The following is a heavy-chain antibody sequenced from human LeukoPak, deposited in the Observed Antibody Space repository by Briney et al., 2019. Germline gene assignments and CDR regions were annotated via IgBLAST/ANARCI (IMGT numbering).Heavy chain of an antibody. Sequence: PSETLSLTCTVSGGSISSGDYYWSWIRQPPGTGLEWIGYIYYNGSTYYNPSLKSRVTISVDTSKNQFSLKLSSVTAADTAVYYCARSKYGGNSVDYWGQGTLVTVSS. CDR1: GGSISSGDYY. J-gene: IGHJ4*02. V-gene: IGHV4-30-4*01. D-gene: IGHD4-23*01. CDR3: ARSKYGGNSVDY. CDR2: IYYNGST.